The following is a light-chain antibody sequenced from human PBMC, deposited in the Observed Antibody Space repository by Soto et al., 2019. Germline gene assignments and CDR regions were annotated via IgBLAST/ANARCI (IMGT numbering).Light chain of an antibody. J-gene: IGLJ2*01. V-gene: IGLV1-51*02. CDR1: SSNIGNNY. CDR2: ENN. Sequence: QSVLTQPPSVSAAPGQKVTISCSGSSSNIGNNYVSWYQQLPGTAPKLLIYENNKRPSGIPDRFSGSKSGTSATLVITGRQNGDEDDYYCGTWYSSLSAVVFGGGTKLTVL. CDR3: GTWYSSLSAVV.